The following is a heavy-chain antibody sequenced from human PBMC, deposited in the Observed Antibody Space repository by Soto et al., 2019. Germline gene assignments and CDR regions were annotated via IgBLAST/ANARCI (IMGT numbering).Heavy chain of an antibody. D-gene: IGHD6-19*01. Sequence: ASVKVSCKASGYTFTSYAMHWVRQAPGQRLEWMGWINAGNGNTKYSQKLQGRVTMTTDTSTSTAYMELRSLRSDDTAVYYCARDPSSGWYGGDWFDPWGQGTLVTVSS. CDR3: ARDPSSGWYGGDWFDP. CDR1: GYTFTSYA. V-gene: IGHV1-3*01. CDR2: INAGNGNT. J-gene: IGHJ5*02.